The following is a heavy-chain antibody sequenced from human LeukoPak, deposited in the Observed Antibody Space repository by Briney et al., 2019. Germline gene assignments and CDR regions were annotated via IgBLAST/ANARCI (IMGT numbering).Heavy chain of an antibody. CDR2: IYHSGST. Sequence: SETLSLTCTVSGGSISSSSYYWGWIRQPPGKGLEWIGSIYHSGSTYYNPSLKSRVTIAVETSKNQFSLKLSSVTAADKAVYYCARSPTRTNYDFWSGYGGGFDPWGQGTLVTVSS. J-gene: IGHJ5*02. V-gene: IGHV4-39*07. D-gene: IGHD3-3*01. CDR3: ARSPTRTNYDFWSGYGGGFDP. CDR1: GGSISSSSYY.